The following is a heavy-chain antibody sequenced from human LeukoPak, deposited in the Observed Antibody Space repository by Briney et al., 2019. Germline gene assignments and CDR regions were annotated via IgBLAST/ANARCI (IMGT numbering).Heavy chain of an antibody. CDR3: ARFGYVAAVDV. D-gene: IGHD2-15*01. CDR1: GFSFIAIW. CDR2: INPAGSET. Sequence: GGPRRPSFAPPGFSFIAIWISWAAQPRGTGREWVANINPAGSETYYVDPVKGRFSISRDNAKNLVYLQMNSLRAEDTAVYHCARFGYVAAVDVWGQGTPVTVSS. V-gene: IGHV3-7*01. J-gene: IGHJ4*02.